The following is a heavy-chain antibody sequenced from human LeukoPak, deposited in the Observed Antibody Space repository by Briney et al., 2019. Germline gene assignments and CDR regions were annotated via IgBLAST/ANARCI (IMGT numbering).Heavy chain of an antibody. J-gene: IGHJ5*02. CDR1: GGSISGYY. V-gene: IGHV4-59*01. Sequence: SETLSLTCTVSGGSISGYYWSWIRQPPGKGLEWIGYIYYSGSTSYNPSLKSRLTISVDTSKSQFSLKLSSVTAADTAVYYCARGGRHRRFDPWGQGTLVTVSS. CDR3: ARGGRHRRFDP. CDR2: IYYSGST.